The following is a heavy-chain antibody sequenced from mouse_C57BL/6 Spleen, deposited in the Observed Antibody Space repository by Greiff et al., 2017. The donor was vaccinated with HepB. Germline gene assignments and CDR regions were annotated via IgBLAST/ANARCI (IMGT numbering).Heavy chain of an antibody. J-gene: IGHJ4*01. CDR1: GFTFSDYG. Sequence: DVKLVESGGGLVKPGVSLKLSCAASGFTFSDYGMHWVRQAPEKGLEWVAYISSGSSTIYYADTVKGRFTISRDNAKNTLFLQMTSLRSEDTAMYYCARDFYYYGMDYWGQGTSVTVSS. CDR3: ARDFYYYGMDY. V-gene: IGHV5-17*01. CDR2: ISSGSSTI.